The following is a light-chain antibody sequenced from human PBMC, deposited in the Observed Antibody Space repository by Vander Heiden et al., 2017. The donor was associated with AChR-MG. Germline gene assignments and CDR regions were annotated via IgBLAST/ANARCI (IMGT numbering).Light chain of an antibody. Sequence: DIQMTQSPSSLSASVGDRVTITCRASQRISSYLNWYQQKSGNAPKLLIYSASGLQSGVPSRFSGSGSGTDFTLTISSLQAEDLATYYCQQSHSIPFTFGPGTKVDIK. CDR3: QQSHSIPFT. CDR1: QRISSY. V-gene: IGKV1-39*01. CDR2: SAS. J-gene: IGKJ3*01.